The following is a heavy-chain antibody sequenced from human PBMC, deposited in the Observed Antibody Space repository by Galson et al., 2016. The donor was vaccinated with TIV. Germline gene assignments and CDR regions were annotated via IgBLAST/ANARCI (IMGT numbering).Heavy chain of an antibody. D-gene: IGHD3-3*01. CDR1: GGTFSSYG. CDR3: ARGKERVINYYYYMDV. CDR2: INPVFGIP. J-gene: IGHJ6*03. Sequence: SVKVSCKASGGTFSSYGISWVRQAPGQGLEWMGGINPVFGIPNYAQKSQGRVTITADESTSTAYMELTSLRSEATAVYYCARGKERVINYYYYMDVWGKGTTITVSS. V-gene: IGHV1-69*13.